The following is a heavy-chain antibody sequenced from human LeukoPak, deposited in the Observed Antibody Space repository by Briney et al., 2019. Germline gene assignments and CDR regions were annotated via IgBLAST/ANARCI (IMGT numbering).Heavy chain of an antibody. CDR2: ISAYNGNT. J-gene: IGHJ5*02. Sequence: VASVKVSCKASGYTFTSYGISWVRQAPGQGLEWMGWISAYNGNTNYAQKLQGRVTMTTDTSTSTAYMELRSLRSDDTAVYYCARDQGYYYDSSGYYYVAYRWFDPWGQGTLVTVSS. D-gene: IGHD3-22*01. CDR3: ARDQGYYYDSSGYYYVAYRWFDP. CDR1: GYTFTSYG. V-gene: IGHV1-18*01.